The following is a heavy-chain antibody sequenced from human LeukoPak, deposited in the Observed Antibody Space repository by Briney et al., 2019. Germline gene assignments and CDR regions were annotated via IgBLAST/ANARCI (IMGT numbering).Heavy chain of an antibody. V-gene: IGHV3-7*01. Sequence: PGGSLRLSCAASGFTFSSYWMTWVRQAPGKGLEWVANMNLDGSEKYYVDSVKGRFVISRDNAKNSLYLQMNSLTAEDTAIYYCARLSADDAFDIWGQGTMVTVSS. D-gene: IGHD1-26*01. CDR3: ARLSADDAFDI. J-gene: IGHJ3*02. CDR2: MNLDGSEK. CDR1: GFTFSSYW.